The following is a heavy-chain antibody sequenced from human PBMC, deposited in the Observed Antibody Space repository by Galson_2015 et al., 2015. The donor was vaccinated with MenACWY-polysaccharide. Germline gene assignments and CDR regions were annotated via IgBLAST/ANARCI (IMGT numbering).Heavy chain of an antibody. CDR3: ARAEKYSGSVYILY. CDR2: IFHSGTT. V-gene: IGHV4-38-2*01. CDR1: DYSIRSGYF. Sequence: SETLSLTCAVSDYSIRSGYFWGWIRQPPGKGLEWIASIFHSGTTYYNPSLKSRVTISVDTSKNQFSLKLSSVTAADTAVYYCARAEKYSGSVYILYCRQGTLVTVSS. D-gene: IGHD1-26*01. J-gene: IGHJ4*02.